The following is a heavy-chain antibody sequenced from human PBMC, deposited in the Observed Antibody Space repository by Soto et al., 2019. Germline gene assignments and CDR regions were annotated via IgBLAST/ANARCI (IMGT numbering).Heavy chain of an antibody. D-gene: IGHD3-10*02. V-gene: IGHV3-23*01. Sequence: PAGSLRLCCAASGFSFSSYAMTWVRQAPGKGLEWVSSISGNSGSTYYADSVRGLFTISRDNSKNTLYLQMSSLRVEDTAVYYYTKAVVRTSVPALYYVDYWGQGTRVTVSA. CDR2: ISGNSGST. J-gene: IGHJ4*02. CDR3: TKAVVRTSVPALYYVDY. CDR1: GFSFSSYA.